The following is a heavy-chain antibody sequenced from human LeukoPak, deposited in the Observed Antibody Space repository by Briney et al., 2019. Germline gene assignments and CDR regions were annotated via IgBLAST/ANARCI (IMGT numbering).Heavy chain of an antibody. J-gene: IGHJ3*02. CDR3: ARDYYYDSSGSDSGAFDI. V-gene: IGHV4-59*01. Sequence: SETLSLTCTVSGGSISSYYWSWIRQPPGKGLEWIGYIYYSGSTNYNPSLKSRVTISVDTSKNQFSLKLSSVTAADTAVYYCARDYYYDSSGSDSGAFDIWGQGTMVTVSS. CDR2: IYYSGST. D-gene: IGHD3-22*01. CDR1: GGSISSYY.